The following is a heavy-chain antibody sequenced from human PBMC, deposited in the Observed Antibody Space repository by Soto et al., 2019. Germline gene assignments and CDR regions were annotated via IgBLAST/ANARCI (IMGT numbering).Heavy chain of an antibody. V-gene: IGHV3-74*01. Sequence: EVQLVESGGGLVQPGGSLRLSCAASGFTFSSYWMHWVRQAPGKGLVWVSRINSDGSSTSYADSVKGRFTISRDNAKNTLYLQMNSLRAEDTAVYYCARSLGYCSGGSCHSTAFDIWGQGTMVTVSS. CDR3: ARSLGYCSGGSCHSTAFDI. CDR1: GFTFSSYW. J-gene: IGHJ3*02. D-gene: IGHD2-15*01. CDR2: INSDGSST.